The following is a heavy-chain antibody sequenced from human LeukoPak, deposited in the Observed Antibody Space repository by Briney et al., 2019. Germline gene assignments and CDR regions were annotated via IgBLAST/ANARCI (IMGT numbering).Heavy chain of an antibody. CDR3: ARDPMSAPIDY. CDR2: ISGSGSPI. Sequence: GGSLRLSCAVSEFTFSKFGMNWVPQAPGKGLEWVSYISGSGSPIHYADSVKGRFTISRDNAKSSLYLQMNSLRVEDTAVYYCARDPMSAPIDYWGQGTLVTVSS. CDR1: EFTFSKFG. D-gene: IGHD6-13*01. V-gene: IGHV3-48*01. J-gene: IGHJ4*02.